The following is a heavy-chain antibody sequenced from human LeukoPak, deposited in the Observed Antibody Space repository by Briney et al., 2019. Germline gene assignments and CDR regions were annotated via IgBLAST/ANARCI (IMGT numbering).Heavy chain of an antibody. V-gene: IGHV4-59*01. CDR2: LFYSGST. J-gene: IGHJ5*02. D-gene: IGHD1-1*01. CDR3: AREGTAGTNLNWFDP. CDR1: GGSISSYY. Sequence: SSETLSLTCTVSGGSISSYYWSWIRQPPGKGLEWIAYLFYSGSTDYNPSLESRVTISVDTSKNQFSLKLSSVTAADTAVYYCAREGTAGTNLNWFDPWGQGTLVTVSS.